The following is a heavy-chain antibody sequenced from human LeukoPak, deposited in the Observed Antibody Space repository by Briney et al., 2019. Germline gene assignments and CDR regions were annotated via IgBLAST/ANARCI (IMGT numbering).Heavy chain of an antibody. Sequence: GGSLRLSCVASGFTFSRHGMNWVRQAPGKGLEWVSGISPSGDIKYYVDSVKGRFTVSRDNSKNTLYLQMNSLRAEDTALYYCVKHSAPVLAAARFDYWGQGNLVTVSS. V-gene: IGHV3-23*01. CDR2: ISPSGDIK. CDR3: VKHSAPVLAAARFDY. J-gene: IGHJ4*02. D-gene: IGHD2-2*01. CDR1: GFTFSRHG.